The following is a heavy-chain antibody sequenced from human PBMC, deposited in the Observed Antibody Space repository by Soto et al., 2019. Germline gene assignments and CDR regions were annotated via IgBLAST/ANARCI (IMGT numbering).Heavy chain of an antibody. D-gene: IGHD6-13*01. CDR1: GGSISSGGYY. CDR3: ARGGYSSSGSGVYYYYYGMDV. Sequence: SETLSLTCTVSGGSISSGGYYWSWIRQHPGKGLEWIGYIYYSGSTYYNPSLKSRVTISVDTSKNQFSLKLSSVTAADTAVYYCARGGYSSSGSGVYYYYYGMDVWGQGTTVTVSS. CDR2: IYYSGST. J-gene: IGHJ6*02. V-gene: IGHV4-31*03.